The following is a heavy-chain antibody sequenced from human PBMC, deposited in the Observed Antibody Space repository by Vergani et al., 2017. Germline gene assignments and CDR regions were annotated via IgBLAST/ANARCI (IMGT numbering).Heavy chain of an antibody. Sequence: QVQLQESGPGLVKPSETLSLTCTVSGGSISSYYWSWIRQPPGKGLEWIGYIYYSGSTNYNPSLKSRVTISVDTSKNQFSLKLSSVTAADTAVYYCARGVSIAAPREGYYFDYWGQGTLVTVSS. V-gene: IGHV4-59*01. CDR3: ARGVSIAAPREGYYFDY. CDR2: IYYSGST. D-gene: IGHD6-6*01. CDR1: GGSISSYY. J-gene: IGHJ4*02.